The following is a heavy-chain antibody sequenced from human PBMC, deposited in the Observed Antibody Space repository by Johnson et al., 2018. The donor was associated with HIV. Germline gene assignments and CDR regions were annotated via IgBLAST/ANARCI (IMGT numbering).Heavy chain of an antibody. CDR3: ARGQQDMGADDFDI. Sequence: VQLVESGGGLIQPGGSLRLSCAASGFTVSSNYMSWVRQAPGKGLEWVSGIGTAGDTYYAVSVKGRFTISRGNAKNSLHLQMNSLRAGDTAVYYCARGQQDMGADDFDIWGQGTMGTVSS. V-gene: IGHV3-13*01. CDR1: GFTVSSNY. J-gene: IGHJ3*02. CDR2: IGTAGDT. D-gene: IGHD3-16*01.